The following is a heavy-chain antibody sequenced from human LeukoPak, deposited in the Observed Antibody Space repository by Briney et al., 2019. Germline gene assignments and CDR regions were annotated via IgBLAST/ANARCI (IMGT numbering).Heavy chain of an antibody. V-gene: IGHV3-15*01. CDR3: AQFEVGAAPRFSDAFDI. D-gene: IGHD1-26*01. CDR1: GFTFSNAW. CDR2: IKSEADGGTT. J-gene: IGHJ4*02. Sequence: GGSLRLSCAASGFTFSNAWMSWVRQAPGKGLEWVGRIKSEADGGTTDYAAPVKGRFTISRDDSKNTLYLQMNSLRAEDTAVYYCAQFEVGAAPRFSDAFDIWGQGALVTVSS.